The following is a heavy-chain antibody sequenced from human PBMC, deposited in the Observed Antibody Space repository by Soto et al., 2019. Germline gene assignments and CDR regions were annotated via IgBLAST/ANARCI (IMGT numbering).Heavy chain of an antibody. CDR2: IYWDDDK. J-gene: IGHJ4*02. D-gene: IGHD3-16*01. CDR1: GFSLSTSGVG. CDR3: AHRLGGSRFDY. Sequence: QITLKESGPTLVKPTQTLTLTCTFSGFSLSTSGVGVGWIRQPPGKALEWLALIYWDDDKRYSPYLKTRLTIAKDTSKNQVVLTMTNMDPVDTATYYCAHRLGGSRFDYWGQRTLVTVSS. V-gene: IGHV2-5*02.